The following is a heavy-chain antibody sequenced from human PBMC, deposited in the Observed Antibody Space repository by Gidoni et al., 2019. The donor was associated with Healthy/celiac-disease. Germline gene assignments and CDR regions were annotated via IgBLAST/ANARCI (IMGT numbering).Heavy chain of an antibody. J-gene: IGHJ6*02. CDR1: GGTFGRSA. V-gene: IGHV1-69*01. CDR2: IIPIFGTA. CDR3: ARWELLGDYYYYGIDV. D-gene: IGHD1-26*01. Sequence: VKVSCKDAGGTFGRSAISWGRQAPGQGLEWMGGIIPIFGTANYAQKFQGRVTITADESTSTAYMERSSLRSEDTAVYDCARWELLGDYYYYGIDVWGQGTTVTVSS.